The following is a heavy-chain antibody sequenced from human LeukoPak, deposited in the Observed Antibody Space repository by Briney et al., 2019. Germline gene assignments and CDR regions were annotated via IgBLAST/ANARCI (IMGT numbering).Heavy chain of an antibody. Sequence: ASVKDSCKTSGYTFTSYDINWVRETTGQGLEWMGWMNPNSGNTGYAQKFQGRVTMTRNPSISTAYMELSSLNSADTAVYYCARESGFYGSGSRYWGQGTLVTVSS. V-gene: IGHV1-8*01. J-gene: IGHJ4*02. CDR2: MNPNSGNT. D-gene: IGHD3-10*01. CDR1: GYTFTSYD. CDR3: ARESGFYGSGSRY.